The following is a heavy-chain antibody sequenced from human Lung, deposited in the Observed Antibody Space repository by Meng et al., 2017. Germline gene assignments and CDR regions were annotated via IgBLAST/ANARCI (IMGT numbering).Heavy chain of an antibody. V-gene: IGHV4-34*01. Sequence: QPSGVGLFHPSDTSPLPCVSPGGAFSCYVLAWIRQPPGKGLGWIGEINHSGSTNYNPSLESRATISVDTSQNNLSLKLSSVTAADSAVYYCARGPTTMAHDFDYWGQGTLVTVSS. D-gene: IGHD4-11*01. CDR3: ARGPTTMAHDFDY. CDR1: GGAFSCYV. J-gene: IGHJ4*02. CDR2: INHSGST.